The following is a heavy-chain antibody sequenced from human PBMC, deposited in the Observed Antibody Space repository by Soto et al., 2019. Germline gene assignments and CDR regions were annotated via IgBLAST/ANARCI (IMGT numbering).Heavy chain of an antibody. J-gene: IGHJ5*02. CDR3: GRDHLGKDRSVLEHFDP. Sequence: SQTLSLTCAISGDSVSSNSATWNWIRQSPSRGLEWLGRTYYRSKWYSDYAPSVKSRIAINPDTSKNQFSLHLNSVVPEDTAVYYCGRDHLGKDRSVLEHFDPWGQGTLVTVSS. CDR2: TYYRSKWYS. D-gene: IGHD1-1*01. CDR1: GDSVSSNSAT. V-gene: IGHV6-1*01.